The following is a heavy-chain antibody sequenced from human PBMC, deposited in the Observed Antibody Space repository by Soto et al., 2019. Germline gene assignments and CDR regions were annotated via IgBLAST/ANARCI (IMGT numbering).Heavy chain of an antibody. D-gene: IGHD3-3*01. CDR2: IIPIFGTA. CDR1: GGTFSSYA. J-gene: IGHJ6*02. CDR3: ASGDYDFWSGPGGGMDV. Sequence: GASVKVSCKASGGTFSSYAISWVRQAPGQGLEWMGEIIPIFGTANYAQKFQGRVTITADESTSTAYMELSSLRSEDTAVYYCASGDYDFWSGPGGGMDVWGQGTTVTVSS. V-gene: IGHV1-69*13.